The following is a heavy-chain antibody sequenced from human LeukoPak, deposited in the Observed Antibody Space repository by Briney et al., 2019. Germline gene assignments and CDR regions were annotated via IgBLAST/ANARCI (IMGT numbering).Heavy chain of an antibody. V-gene: IGHV5-51*01. J-gene: IGHJ4*02. CDR3: ARHEGSISGWPFDY. CDR1: GYNFSSYW. CDR2: IYPGDSDT. Sequence: GESLKISCKGSGYNFSSYWIGWVRQMPGKGLEWMGIIYPGDSDTKYNPSFQGQVTISADKSISTAFLQWSGLKASDTAMYYCARHEGSISGWPFDYWGQGTLVTVSS. D-gene: IGHD6-19*01.